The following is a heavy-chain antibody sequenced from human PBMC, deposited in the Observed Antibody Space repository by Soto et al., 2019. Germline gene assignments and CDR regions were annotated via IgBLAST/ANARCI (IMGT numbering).Heavy chain of an antibody. Sequence: GESLKISCKASGYSFSTYWIAWVRQRPGKGLDWMGIIYPGDSDTRYSPSFQGQVTISVDNSIDTAYLEWTTLRAEDTAVYYCAKSNYEGSSCPSNWGQGTLVTVSS. CDR3: AKSNYEGSSCPSN. D-gene: IGHD6-13*01. CDR2: IYPGDSDT. V-gene: IGHV5-51*01. J-gene: IGHJ4*02. CDR1: GYSFSTYW.